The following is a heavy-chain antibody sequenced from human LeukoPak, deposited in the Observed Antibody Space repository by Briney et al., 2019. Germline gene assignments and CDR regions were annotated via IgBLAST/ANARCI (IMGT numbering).Heavy chain of an antibody. V-gene: IGHV3-15*06. CDR3: AAALAVFGVGEFYS. Sequence: GGSLRLSCAASGFTFSGSWMSWVRQAPGKGLEWVGRIKSKVDGETIIYAAPVKDRFTISRDDSKNILYLQMDRLKTEDTAVYYRAAALAVFGVGEFYSWGEGALVIVSS. J-gene: IGHJ4*02. CDR1: GFTFSGSW. D-gene: IGHD3-3*01. CDR2: IKSKVDGETI.